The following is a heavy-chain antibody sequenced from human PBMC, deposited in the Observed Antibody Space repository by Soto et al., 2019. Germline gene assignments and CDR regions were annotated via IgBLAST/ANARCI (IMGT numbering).Heavy chain of an antibody. J-gene: IGHJ3*01. Sequence: QPGGSLRLSCVASGFNFNTDSMHWVRQAPGEGLVRISRINTDGTSTNYADSVRGRFTFSRDNAKNTLYLQMNSLRADDTAVYYCVRGPGAYVYFGFDVWGQGTMVTVSS. CDR3: VRGPGAYVYFGFDV. V-gene: IGHV3-74*01. CDR1: GFNFNTDS. D-gene: IGHD3-9*01. CDR2: INTDGTST.